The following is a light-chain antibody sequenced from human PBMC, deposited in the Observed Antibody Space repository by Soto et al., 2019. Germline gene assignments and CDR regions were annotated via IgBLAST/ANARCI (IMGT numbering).Light chain of an antibody. V-gene: IGLV1-44*01. CDR2: SNN. J-gene: IGLJ2*01. Sequence: QSVLTQPPSASGTPGQRVSISCSGSYSNLKTNTVNWYQHLPGTAPKLLIFSNNQRPSGVPDRFSGSKSGTSASLAITGLQSEDEADYYCAAWDDSVNGRVFGGGTKLTVL. CDR1: YSNLKTNT. CDR3: AAWDDSVNGRV.